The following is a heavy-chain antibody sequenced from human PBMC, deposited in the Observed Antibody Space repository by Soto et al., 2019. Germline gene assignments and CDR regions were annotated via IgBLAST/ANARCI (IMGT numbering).Heavy chain of an antibody. Sequence: EVQLVESGGVVVQPGGSLRLSCAASGFTFDDYTMHWVRQAPGKGLEWVSLISLDGGSTYYADSVKGRFTISRDNSKNSLYLQMNSLRTEDTALYYCAKDIDPIAAVEWGVDYWGQGTLVTVSS. V-gene: IGHV3-43*01. CDR3: AKDIDPIAAVEWGVDY. CDR2: ISLDGGST. D-gene: IGHD6-25*01. J-gene: IGHJ4*02. CDR1: GFTFDDYT.